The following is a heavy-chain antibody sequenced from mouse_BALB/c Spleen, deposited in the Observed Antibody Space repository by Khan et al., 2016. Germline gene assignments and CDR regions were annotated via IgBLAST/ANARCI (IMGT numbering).Heavy chain of an antibody. CDR1: GYTFTTYW. V-gene: IGHV1-7*01. CDR3: ARSTKAMDY. CDR2: ITPNPGYS. J-gene: IGHJ4*01. D-gene: IGHD1-3*01. Sequence: QVRLQQSGAELAKPGASVKMSFKASGYTFTTYWIHWVKQRPGHGLEWIGYITPNPGYSEYDQMFTDKATLTADKSSTTAYMQLSSLTSEDSAVYYCARSTKAMDYWGQGTSVTVSS.